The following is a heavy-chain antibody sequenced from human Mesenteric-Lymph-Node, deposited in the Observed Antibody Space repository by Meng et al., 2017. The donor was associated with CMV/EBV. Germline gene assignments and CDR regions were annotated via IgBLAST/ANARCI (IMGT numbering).Heavy chain of an antibody. Sequence: GESLKISCAASGFTFSSYVMAWVRQGPGKGLEAVSSISYSGSNTYYADFAKGRFTISRDNSKNTLYLQMNSLRVGDTAIYYCAKILVAHISSYYYGMDVWGQGTPVTVSS. CDR2: ISYSGSNT. CDR3: AKILVAHISSYYYGMDV. V-gene: IGHV3-23*01. D-gene: IGHD3-22*01. J-gene: IGHJ6*02. CDR1: GFTFSSYV.